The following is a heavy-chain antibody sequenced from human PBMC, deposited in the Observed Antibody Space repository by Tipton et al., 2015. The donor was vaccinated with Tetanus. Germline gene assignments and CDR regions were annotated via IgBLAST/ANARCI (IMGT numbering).Heavy chain of an antibody. CDR3: AKKYCSGGSCYSIDY. Sequence: SLRLSCVASGFAISSTYMGWVRQAPGKGLECVSVIYSGGSTYYTDSVKGRFTISRDTSTNTLFLQMNSLRAEDTAVYYCAKKYCSGGSCYSIDYWGQGTLVTVSS. CDR1: GFAISSTY. V-gene: IGHV3-53*01. J-gene: IGHJ4*02. D-gene: IGHD2-15*01. CDR2: IYSGGST.